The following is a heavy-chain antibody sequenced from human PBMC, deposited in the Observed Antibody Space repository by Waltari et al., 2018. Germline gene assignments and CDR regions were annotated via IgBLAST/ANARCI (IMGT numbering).Heavy chain of an antibody. CDR3: GGRDGYKDYYYYYMDV. J-gene: IGHJ6*03. Sequence: QVQLVQSGAEVKKPGSSVKVSCKASGGTFSSYATSWGRQAPGQGLEWMGGIIPIFGTANYAQKFQGRVTITADESTSTAYMELSSLRSEDTAVYYCGGRDGYKDYYYYYMDVWGKGTTVTVSS. CDR1: GGTFSSYA. CDR2: IIPIFGTA. V-gene: IGHV1-69*01. D-gene: IGHD5-12*01.